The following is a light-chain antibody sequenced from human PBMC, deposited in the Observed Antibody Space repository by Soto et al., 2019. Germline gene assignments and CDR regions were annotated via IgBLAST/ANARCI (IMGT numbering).Light chain of an antibody. J-gene: IGKJ1*01. Sequence: AIQLTQSPSSLYAFVGDRVTITCRASQAIRTALGWYQQKPGKVPKLLIYAASILQSGVPSRFSGSGSGTDFTLTISSLQPEDFATYYCLLDFRYFWAFGQGTKVEIK. CDR1: QAIRTA. V-gene: IGKV1-6*01. CDR3: LLDFRYFWA. CDR2: AAS.